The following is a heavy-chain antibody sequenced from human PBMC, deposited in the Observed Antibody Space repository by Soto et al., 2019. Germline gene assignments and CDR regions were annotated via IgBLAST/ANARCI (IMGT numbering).Heavy chain of an antibody. V-gene: IGHV4-59*01. CDR1: GGSISSYY. J-gene: IGHJ4*02. CDR3: ARRTTVAGIDY. D-gene: IGHD6-19*01. CDR2: IYYSGST. Sequence: SETLSLTCTVSGGSISSYYLSWIRQPPGKGLEWIGYIYYSGSTNYNPSLKSRVTISVDTSKNQFSLKLSSVTAADTAVYYCARRTTVAGIDYWGQGTLVTVSS.